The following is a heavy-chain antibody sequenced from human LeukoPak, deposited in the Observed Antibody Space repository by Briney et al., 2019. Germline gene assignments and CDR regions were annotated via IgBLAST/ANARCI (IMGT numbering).Heavy chain of an antibody. V-gene: IGHV1-46*01. J-gene: IGHJ1*01. Sequence: ASVKVSCKASGYNFTIYYMHWVRQAPGQGLEWMGIINPSDGGTYYAETFQGRVTMTKDTSTSTVYMELSSLGSEDTAFYFCARGADDSSGFDPAEYFLHWGQGTLVTVSS. CDR3: ARGADDSSGFDPAEYFLH. CDR2: INPSDGGT. CDR1: GYNFTIYY. D-gene: IGHD3-22*01.